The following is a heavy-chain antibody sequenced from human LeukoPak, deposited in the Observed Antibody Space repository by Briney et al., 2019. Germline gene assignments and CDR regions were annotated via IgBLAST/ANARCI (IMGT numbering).Heavy chain of an antibody. CDR3: ARGTGYSYDEPWYSDY. J-gene: IGHJ4*02. CDR1: GYTFTGYY. D-gene: IGHD5-18*01. CDR2: INPNSGGT. Sequence: GASVKVSCKASGYTFTGYYMHWVRQAPGQGLEWMGWINPNSGGTNYAQKFQGRVTMTRDTSISTAYMELSRLRSDDTAVYYCARGTGYSYDEPWYSDYWGQGTLVTVSS. V-gene: IGHV1-2*02.